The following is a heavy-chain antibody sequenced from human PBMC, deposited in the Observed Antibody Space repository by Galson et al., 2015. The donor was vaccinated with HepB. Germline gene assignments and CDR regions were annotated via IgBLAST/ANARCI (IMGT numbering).Heavy chain of an antibody. CDR1: GFSLTTGGVG. Sequence: PALVKPTQTLTLTCTFSGFSLTTGGVGVGWIRQPPGKALEWLGIVYWDDDKRYSPSLTNRLTITKDTSKDQVVLTMTNMEPVDTATYYCAHLDRIEQPIDAFDVWGQGTMVTVSS. V-gene: IGHV2-5*02. CDR3: AHLDRIEQPIDAFDV. D-gene: IGHD1/OR15-1a*01. CDR2: VYWDDDK. J-gene: IGHJ3*01.